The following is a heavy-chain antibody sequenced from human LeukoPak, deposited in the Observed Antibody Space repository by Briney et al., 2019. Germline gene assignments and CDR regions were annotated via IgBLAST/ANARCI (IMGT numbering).Heavy chain of an antibody. Sequence: ASVKVSCKASGYTFTSYYMRWVRQAPGQGLEWMGIINPSGGSTSYAQKFQGRVTMTRDTSTSTVYMELSSLRSEDTAVYYCARDWRSAGIDYWGQGTLVTVSS. V-gene: IGHV1-46*01. CDR2: INPSGGST. CDR1: GYTFTSYY. D-gene: IGHD1-26*01. CDR3: ARDWRSAGIDY. J-gene: IGHJ4*02.